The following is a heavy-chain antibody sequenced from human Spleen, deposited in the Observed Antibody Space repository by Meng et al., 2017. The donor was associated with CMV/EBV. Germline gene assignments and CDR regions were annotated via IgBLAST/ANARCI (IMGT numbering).Heavy chain of an antibody. CDR3: ARGLYGDYDY. D-gene: IGHD4-17*01. CDR2: IYYSGST. CDR1: GGSISSSSYY. V-gene: IGHV4-39*07. Sequence: GSLRLSCTVSGGSISSSSYYWGWIRQPPGKGLEWIGSIYYSGSTYYNPSLKSRVTISVDTSKNQFSLKLSSVTAADTAVYYCARGLYGDYDYWGQGTLVTVSS. J-gene: IGHJ4*02.